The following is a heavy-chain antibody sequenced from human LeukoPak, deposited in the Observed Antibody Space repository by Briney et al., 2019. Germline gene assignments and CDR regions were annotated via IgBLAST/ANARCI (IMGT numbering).Heavy chain of an antibody. CDR3: GKVGGNTNS. D-gene: IGHD4-23*01. J-gene: IGHJ4*02. CDR1: GASITSDTFY. Sequence: SETLSLTCTVPGASITSDTFYWNWIRQSPGKGLEWIGAIHNSRGTSYNPSLESRLTISVDPSENKFFLKMTSVTDADTATYYCGKVGGNTNSWGQGTLVTVSS. V-gene: IGHV4-30-4*01. CDR2: IHNSRGT.